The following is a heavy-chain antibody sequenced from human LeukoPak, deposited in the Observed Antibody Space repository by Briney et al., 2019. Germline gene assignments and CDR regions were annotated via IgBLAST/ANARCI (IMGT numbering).Heavy chain of an antibody. CDR3: ARFTYTTRPSDV. V-gene: IGHV4-4*09. CDR2: IYSSGST. J-gene: IGHJ6*04. D-gene: IGHD3-16*01. Sequence: SETLSLTCSVSNGSISGYYWSWIRQPPGQTLEWIGYIYSSGSTNYNPSLQSRVTMSVGTSMNQFSLRLNSVTAADTAIYYCARFTYTTRPSDVWGKGTTVTVSS. CDR1: NGSISGYY.